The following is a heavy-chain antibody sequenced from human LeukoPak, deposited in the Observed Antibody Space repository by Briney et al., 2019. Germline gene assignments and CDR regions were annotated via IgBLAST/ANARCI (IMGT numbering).Heavy chain of an antibody. CDR3: AKDKWELRGYFDY. J-gene: IGHJ4*02. V-gene: IGHV3-21*01. D-gene: IGHD1-26*01. Sequence: GGSLRLSCTASGFTCSSYSLNWVRQAPGKGLEWVSSVSTGSNYIYYADSVKGRFTISRDNDKDSLYLQMNSLRAEDTAVYYCAKDKWELRGYFDYWGQGTLVTVSS. CDR2: VSTGSNYI. CDR1: GFTCSSYS.